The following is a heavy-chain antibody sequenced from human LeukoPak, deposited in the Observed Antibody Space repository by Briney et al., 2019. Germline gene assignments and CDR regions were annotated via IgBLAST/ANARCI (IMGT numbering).Heavy chain of an antibody. CDR3: ARADRLDGGPYLIGP. V-gene: IGHV1-2*02. D-gene: IGHD2-21*01. CDR2: INPNSGGT. J-gene: IGHJ5*02. Sequence: ASVKVSCKTSGYSFTDYYMHWERHAPGQGPEWMGWINPNSGGTSSAQKFQGRVTMTRDTSITTVYMEVSWLTSDDTAIYYCARADRLDGGPYLIGPWGQGTLVTVSS. CDR1: GYSFTDYY.